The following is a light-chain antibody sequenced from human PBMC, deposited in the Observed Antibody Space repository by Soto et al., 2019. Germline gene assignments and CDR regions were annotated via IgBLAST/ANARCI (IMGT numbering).Light chain of an antibody. J-gene: IGLJ3*02. CDR1: SSDVGGYDH. CDR3: SSYTSRDTLV. CDR2: DVS. Sequence: QSALTRPASVSGSPGQSITISCTGTSSDVGGYDHVSWYQQHPGKAPKLMIYDVSNRPSGVSNRFSGSKSGNTASLAVSGLQAEDEADYYCSSYTSRDTLVFGGGTKLTVL. V-gene: IGLV2-14*03.